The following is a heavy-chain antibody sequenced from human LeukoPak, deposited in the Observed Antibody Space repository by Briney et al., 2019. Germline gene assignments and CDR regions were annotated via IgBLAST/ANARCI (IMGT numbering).Heavy chain of an antibody. D-gene: IGHD2-2*01. CDR2: ISYDGSNK. J-gene: IGHJ4*02. V-gene: IGHV3-30*04. CDR1: GFTFSSYA. Sequence: PGGSLRLSCAASGFTFSSYAMHWVRQAPGKGLEWVAVISYDGSNKYYADSVKGRFTISRDNSKNTLYLQMNSLRAEGTAVYYCASELRYCSSTSCYPSPFDYWGQGTLVTVSS. CDR3: ASELRYCSSTSCYPSPFDY.